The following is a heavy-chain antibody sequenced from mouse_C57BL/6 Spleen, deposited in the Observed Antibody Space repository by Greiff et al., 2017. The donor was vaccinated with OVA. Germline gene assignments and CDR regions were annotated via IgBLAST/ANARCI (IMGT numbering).Heavy chain of an antibody. CDR1: GYTFTSYW. V-gene: IGHV1-52*01. Sequence: VQLQQPGAELMRPGSSVKLSCKASGYTFTSYWMHWVKQRPIQGLEWIGNIDPSDSETHYNQKFKDKATLTVDKSSSTAYMQLSSLTSEDSAVYYSARGGYDYDVWAMDYWGQGTSVTVSS. D-gene: IGHD2-4*01. J-gene: IGHJ4*01. CDR2: IDPSDSET. CDR3: ARGGYDYDVWAMDY.